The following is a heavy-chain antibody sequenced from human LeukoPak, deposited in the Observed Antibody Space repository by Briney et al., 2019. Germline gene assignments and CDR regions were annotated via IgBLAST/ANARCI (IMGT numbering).Heavy chain of an antibody. CDR1: GLKFSNIA. D-gene: IGHD1-14*01. CDR2: ISGSGDRT. J-gene: IGHJ5*02. Sequence: GGSLRHSCAASGLKFSNIAMNWVRQAPGMGLEWVSRISGSGDRTYYADSVKGRFTISRDNSRNTLYLQMNNLRAEDTAVYYCATVGHNHNNWMDAWGQGTLVTVSS. V-gene: IGHV3-23*01. CDR3: ATVGHNHNNWMDA.